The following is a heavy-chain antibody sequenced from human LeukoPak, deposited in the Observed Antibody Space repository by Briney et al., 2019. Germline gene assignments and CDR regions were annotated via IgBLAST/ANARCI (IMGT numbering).Heavy chain of an antibody. CDR2: IYYSGST. D-gene: IGHD6-13*01. J-gene: IGHJ4*02. CDR1: GGSISSYY. Sequence: SETLSLTCTVSGGSISSYYWSWIRQPPGKGLEWIGYIYYSGSTNYNPSLKSRVTISVDTSKNQFSLKLSSVTAADTAGYYCAKHPGALSSWYDYWGPGTLVTVSS. CDR3: AKHPGALSSWYDY. V-gene: IGHV4-59*08.